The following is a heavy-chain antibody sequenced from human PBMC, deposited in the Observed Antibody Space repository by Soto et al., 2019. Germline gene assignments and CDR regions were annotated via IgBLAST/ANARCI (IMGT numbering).Heavy chain of an antibody. CDR2: IIPIFGTA. Sequence: ASVKVSCKASGGTFSSYAISWVRQAPGQGLEWMGGIIPIFGTANYAQKFQGRVTITADESTSTAYMELSSLRSEDTAVYYCARDNKVVPAAIFGGFWFDPWGQGTLVTVSS. V-gene: IGHV1-69*13. D-gene: IGHD2-2*01. CDR3: ARDNKVVPAAIFGGFWFDP. J-gene: IGHJ5*02. CDR1: GGTFSSYA.